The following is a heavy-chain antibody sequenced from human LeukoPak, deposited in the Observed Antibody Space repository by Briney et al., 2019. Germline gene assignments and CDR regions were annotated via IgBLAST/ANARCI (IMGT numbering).Heavy chain of an antibody. J-gene: IGHJ4*02. D-gene: IGHD6-13*01. CDR1: GFTFSSYG. Sequence: GGSLGLSCAASGFTFSSYGINWVRQAPGKGLEWVSAISGSGGSTYYADSVKGRFTISRDNSRNTLYLQMNSLRAEDTAVYYCAKDAAGPEYWGQGTLVTVSS. V-gene: IGHV3-23*01. CDR2: ISGSGGST. CDR3: AKDAAGPEY.